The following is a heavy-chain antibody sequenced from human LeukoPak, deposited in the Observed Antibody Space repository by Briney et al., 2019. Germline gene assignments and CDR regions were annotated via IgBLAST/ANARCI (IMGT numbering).Heavy chain of an antibody. V-gene: IGHV4-34*01. Sequence: PSETLSLTCAVYGGSFSGYYWSWIRQPPGKGLEWTGEINHSGSTNYNPSLKSRVTISVDTSKNQFSLKLSSVTAADTAVYYCARMPKRLGYCSGGSCPWGYWGQGTLVTVSS. CDR1: GGSFSGYY. CDR3: ARMPKRLGYCSGGSCPWGY. CDR2: INHSGST. D-gene: IGHD2-15*01. J-gene: IGHJ4*02.